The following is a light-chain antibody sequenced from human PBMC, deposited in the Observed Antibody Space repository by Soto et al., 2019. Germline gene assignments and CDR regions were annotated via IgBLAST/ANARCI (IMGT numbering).Light chain of an antibody. CDR2: EVS. CDR1: SSDVGGYKY. Sequence: QSALTQPASVSGSPGQSITISCTGTSSDVGGYKYVSWYRQHPGKAPKLIIYEVSDRPSGVSNRFSGSKSGNTASLTISGLQAEDEADYYCSSYTTTTTLEFGGGTKLTVL. J-gene: IGLJ3*02. CDR3: SSYTTTTTLE. V-gene: IGLV2-14*01.